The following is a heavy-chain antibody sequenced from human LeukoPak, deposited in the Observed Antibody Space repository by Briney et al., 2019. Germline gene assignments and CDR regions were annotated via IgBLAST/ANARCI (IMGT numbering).Heavy chain of an antibody. CDR3: ARDKRIAAAGTWFDP. Sequence: SETLSLTCTVSGGSISSGDYYWSWIRQPPGKGLEWIRYIYYSGSTYYNPSLKSRVTISVDTSKNQFSLKLSSVTAADTAVYYCARDKRIAAAGTWFDPWGQGTLVTVSS. CDR2: IYYSGST. J-gene: IGHJ5*02. V-gene: IGHV4-30-4*01. CDR1: GGSISSGDYY. D-gene: IGHD6-13*01.